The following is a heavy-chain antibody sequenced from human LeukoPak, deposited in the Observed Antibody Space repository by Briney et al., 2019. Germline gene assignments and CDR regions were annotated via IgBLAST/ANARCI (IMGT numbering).Heavy chain of an antibody. CDR2: IYYSGST. CDR3: ARHRKQQLVQDHDAFDI. J-gene: IGHJ3*02. Sequence: SSETLSLTCTVSGGSVSSSSYYWGWIRQPPGKGLEWIGSIYYSGSTYYNPSLKSRVTISVDTSKNQFSLKLSSVTAADTAVYYCARHRKQQLVQDHDAFDIWGQGTMVTVSP. D-gene: IGHD6-13*01. CDR1: GGSVSSSSYY. V-gene: IGHV4-39*01.